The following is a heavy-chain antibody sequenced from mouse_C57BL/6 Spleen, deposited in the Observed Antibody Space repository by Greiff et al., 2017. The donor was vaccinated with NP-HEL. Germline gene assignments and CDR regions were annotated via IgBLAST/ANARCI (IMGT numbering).Heavy chain of an antibody. V-gene: IGHV1-54*01. Sequence: VQLQQSGAELVRPGTSVKVSCKASGYAFTNYLIEWVKQRPGQGLEWIGVINPGSGGTHYNEKFKGKATLTADKSSSTAYMQLSSLTSEDSAVYFCARRLLRSPFDYWGQGTTLTVSS. CDR2: INPGSGGT. D-gene: IGHD1-1*01. CDR3: ARRLLRSPFDY. CDR1: GYAFTNYL. J-gene: IGHJ2*01.